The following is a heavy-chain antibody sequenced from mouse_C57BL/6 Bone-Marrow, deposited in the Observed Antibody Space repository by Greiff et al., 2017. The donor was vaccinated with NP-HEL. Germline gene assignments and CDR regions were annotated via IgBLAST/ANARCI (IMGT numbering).Heavy chain of an antibody. V-gene: IGHV7-3*01. D-gene: IGHD2-14*01. J-gene: IGHJ1*03. CDR3: ASGTYWYFDV. CDR1: GFTFTDYY. CDR2: IRNKANGYTT. Sequence: EVKLVESGGGLVQPGGSLSLSCAASGFTFTDYYMSWVRQPPGKALEWLGFIRNKANGYTTEYSASVKGRFTISRDNSQSILYLQMNAQRAEDSATYYCASGTYWYFDVWGTGTTVTVSS.